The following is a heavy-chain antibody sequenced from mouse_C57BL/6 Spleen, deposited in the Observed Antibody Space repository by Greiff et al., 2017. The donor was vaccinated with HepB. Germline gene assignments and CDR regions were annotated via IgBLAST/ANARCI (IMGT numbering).Heavy chain of an antibody. CDR1: GYAFSSSW. CDR3: ASNSTDY. J-gene: IGHJ2*01. V-gene: IGHV1-82*01. CDR2: IYPGDGDT. Sequence: VQLQQSGPELVKPGASVKISCKASGYAFSSSWMNWVKQRPGKGLEWIGRIYPGDGDTNYNGKFKGKATLTADKSSSTAYMQLSSLTSEDSAVYFCASNSTDYWGQGTTLTVSS. D-gene: IGHD1-3*01.